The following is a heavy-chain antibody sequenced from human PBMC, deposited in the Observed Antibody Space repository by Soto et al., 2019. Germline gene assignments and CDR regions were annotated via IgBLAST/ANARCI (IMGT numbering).Heavy chain of an antibody. D-gene: IGHD3-16*01. CDR3: ARWGTTGGLDV. V-gene: IGHV3-33*05. Sequence: QVQLVESGGGVVQPGTSLRLSCVGSGFTFRSYVIHWVRQAPGKGLEWVALTSYDGSNNFYGDSVKGRFTISRDNSRNTVELEMASLSFEDTSLYYCARWGTTGGLDVWGQGTMVSVSS. CDR2: TSYDGSNN. J-gene: IGHJ6*02. CDR1: GFTFRSYV.